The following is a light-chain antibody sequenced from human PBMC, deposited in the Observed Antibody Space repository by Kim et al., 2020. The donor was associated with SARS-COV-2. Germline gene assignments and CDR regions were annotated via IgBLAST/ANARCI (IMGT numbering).Light chain of an antibody. CDR3: QSRDSGGNVL. CDR2: GRN. J-gene: IGLJ2*01. V-gene: IGLV3-19*01. Sequence: SSELTQDPAVSVALGQTVRITCQGDSLRSYYATWYQQRPRQAPVLVIYGRNNRPSGIPNRFSGSSSGNTASLTISGAQAEDEADFYCQSRDSGGNVLFGGGTNL. CDR1: SLRSYY.